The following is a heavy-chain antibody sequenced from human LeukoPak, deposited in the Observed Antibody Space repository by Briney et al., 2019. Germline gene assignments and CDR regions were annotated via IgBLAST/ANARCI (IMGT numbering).Heavy chain of an antibody. D-gene: IGHD3-22*01. CDR3: APKLSPYDHYDY. CDR2: ISGSGGST. Sequence: GGSLRLSCAASGFTFSSYAMSWVRQAPGKGLEWVSAISGSGGSTYYADSVKGRFTISRDNSKNTLYLQMNSLRAEDTAVYYCAPKLSPYDHYDYWGQGTLVTVSS. V-gene: IGHV3-23*01. CDR1: GFTFSSYA. J-gene: IGHJ4*02.